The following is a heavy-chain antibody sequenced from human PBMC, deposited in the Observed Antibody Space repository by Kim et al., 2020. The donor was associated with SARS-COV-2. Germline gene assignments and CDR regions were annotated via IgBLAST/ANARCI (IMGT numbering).Heavy chain of an antibody. Sequence: ASVKVSCKVSGYTLTELSMHWVRQAPGKGLEWMGGFDPEDVETIYAHKFQGRVTMTEDTSTDTAYMELSSLRSEDTAVYYCASSCTITTCHWFDPWGQGTLVTVSS. CDR2: FDPEDVET. CDR3: ASSCTITTCHWFDP. J-gene: IGHJ5*02. CDR1: GYTLTELS. V-gene: IGHV1-24*01. D-gene: IGHD2-2*01.